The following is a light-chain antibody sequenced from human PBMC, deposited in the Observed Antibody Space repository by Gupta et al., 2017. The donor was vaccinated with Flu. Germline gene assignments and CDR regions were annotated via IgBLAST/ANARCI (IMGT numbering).Light chain of an antibody. CDR1: SDDIGGYNF. J-gene: IGLJ2*01. CDR2: EIS. CDR3: CSCTKNNNHLV. Sequence: SALTQPATVSGSPGQPITISCTGTSDDIGGYNFVYWYQRPPDEGPKLIIYEISSRPSGNTVRLSGSKSGNAASLTISCLQDEDEADYYCCSCTKNNNHLVCGGGTKLTVL. V-gene: IGLV2-14*01.